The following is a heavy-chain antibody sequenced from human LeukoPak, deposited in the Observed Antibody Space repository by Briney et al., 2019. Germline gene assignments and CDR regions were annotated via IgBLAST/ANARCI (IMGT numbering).Heavy chain of an antibody. CDR3: AREFGTYNRFDP. CDR1: GGSISSGGYS. CDR2: IYHSGST. J-gene: IGHJ5*02. Sequence: PSQTLSLTCAVCGGSISSGGYSWSWIRQPPGEGLEWIGYIYHSGSTYYNPSPKSRVTISVDRSKNQFSLKLSSVTAADTAVYYCAREFGTYNRFDPWGQGTLVTVSS. D-gene: IGHD3-10*01. V-gene: IGHV4-30-2*01.